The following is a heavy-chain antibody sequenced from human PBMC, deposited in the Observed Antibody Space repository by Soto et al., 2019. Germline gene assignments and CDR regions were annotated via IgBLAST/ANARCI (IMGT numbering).Heavy chain of an antibody. CDR1: GFTFSSYG. J-gene: IGHJ4*02. Sequence: PGGSLRLSCAASGFTFSSYGMHWVRQAPGKGLEWVAVISYDGSNKYYADSVKGRFTISRDNSKNTLYLQMNSLRAEDTAVYYCAKGRTYPYGTTGTTCSFDYWGQGTLVTVSS. CDR2: ISYDGSNK. CDR3: AKGRTYPYGTTGTTCSFDY. D-gene: IGHD1-1*01. V-gene: IGHV3-30*18.